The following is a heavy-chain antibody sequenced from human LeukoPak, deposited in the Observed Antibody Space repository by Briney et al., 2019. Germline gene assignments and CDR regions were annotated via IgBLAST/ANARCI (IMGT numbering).Heavy chain of an antibody. CDR3: GRGDRVGVTTGHFDY. J-gene: IGHJ4*02. D-gene: IGHD1-26*01. CDR1: GFTFFTYS. CDR2: ISSNGAYI. Sequence: KPGGSLRLSCAASGFTFFTYSMAWVRQAPGKGLEWVSSISSNGAYIYYADSVKGRFTISRDNAKNSVYLQMNSLRAEDTAVYHCGRGDRVGVTTGHFDYWGQGTLVTVSS. V-gene: IGHV3-21*04.